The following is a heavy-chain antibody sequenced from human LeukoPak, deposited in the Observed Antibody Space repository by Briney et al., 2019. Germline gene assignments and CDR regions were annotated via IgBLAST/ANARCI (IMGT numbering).Heavy chain of an antibody. Sequence: ASVKVSCKASGYTFNTYGISWVRQAPGQGLEWMGWIRSYNGNTNYAQNVQGRLTMTTDTSTSTAYIELTSLTSDDTAVYYCARLHPYASGMEDGFDIWGQGTLVTVSS. V-gene: IGHV1-18*01. J-gene: IGHJ3*02. CDR3: ARLHPYASGMEDGFDI. D-gene: IGHD3-10*01. CDR1: GYTFNTYG. CDR2: IRSYNGNT.